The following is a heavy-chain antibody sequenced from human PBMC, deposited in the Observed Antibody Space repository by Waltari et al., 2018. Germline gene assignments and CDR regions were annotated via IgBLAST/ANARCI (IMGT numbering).Heavy chain of an antibody. CDR2: ISHSGVT. Sequence: QVQLHQWGAGLLQPSATLSLTCPVPGGPFPAYPWRWIRQPPGRGLEWIGEISHSGVTHYNPSLRSRVTMSVDTIKKHFSLKLTSLTAADTAVYFCARTWGYSPPLGWFDPWGQGTRVTISS. J-gene: IGHJ5*02. CDR3: ARTWGYSPPLGWFDP. CDR1: GGPFPAYP. V-gene: IGHV4-34*01. D-gene: IGHD2-2*02.